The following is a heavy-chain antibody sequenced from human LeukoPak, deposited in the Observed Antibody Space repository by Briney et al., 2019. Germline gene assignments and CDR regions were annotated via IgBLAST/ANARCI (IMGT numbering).Heavy chain of an antibody. V-gene: IGHV4-59*08. Sequence: SETLSLTCTVSGGSISTYYWSWIRQPPGKGLEWIGYSYYSGTTTPHPSLRSRVTISVDPSKNQFSLRLTSVTAADTAVYYCARHGGSGSFDYWGQGTLVTVSS. D-gene: IGHD3-3*01. CDR2: SYYSGTT. J-gene: IGHJ4*02. CDR3: ARHGGSGSFDY. CDR1: GGSISTYY.